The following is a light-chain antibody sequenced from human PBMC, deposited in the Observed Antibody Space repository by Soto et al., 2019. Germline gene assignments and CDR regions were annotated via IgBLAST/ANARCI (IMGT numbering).Light chain of an antibody. CDR1: SSDFGGYNY. Sequence: QSALTQPDSVSGSHGQSITISCTGTSSDFGGYNYVSWYQQHPGKAPKLMIYDVSNRPSGVSNRFSGYKSGNTASLTISVLQAEDEADYYCSSYTSSSTVVFGGGTKLTVL. CDR3: SSYTSSSTVV. J-gene: IGLJ2*01. CDR2: DVS. V-gene: IGLV2-14*01.